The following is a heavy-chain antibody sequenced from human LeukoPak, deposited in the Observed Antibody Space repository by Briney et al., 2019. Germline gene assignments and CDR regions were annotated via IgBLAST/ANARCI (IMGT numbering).Heavy chain of an antibody. V-gene: IGHV1-69*05. J-gene: IGHJ4*02. CDR2: IIPIFGTA. Sequence: SVKVSCKASGGTFSSYAISWVRQAPGQGLEWVGGIIPIFGTANYAQKFQGRVTITTDESTSTAYMELSSLRSEDTAVYYCARGGYSYGNTFDYWGQGTLVTVSS. CDR1: GGTFSSYA. CDR3: ARGGYSYGNTFDY. D-gene: IGHD5-18*01.